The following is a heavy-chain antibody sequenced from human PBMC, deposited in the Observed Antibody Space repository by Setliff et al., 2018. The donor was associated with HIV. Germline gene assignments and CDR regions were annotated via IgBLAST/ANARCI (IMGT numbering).Heavy chain of an antibody. CDR1: GGSVSGHY. J-gene: IGHJ4*02. CDR2: ITPTGDT. CDR3: ARQQHSSDLKIWNY. Sequence: PSETLSLTCAVYGGSVSGHYWGWFRQPPGKGLEWIGEITPTGDTNYIPSLKSRVAMSLDTSKNQFSLKLRSVTAADTAVYYCARQQHSSDLKIWNYWGQGTQVTVSS. D-gene: IGHD6-13*01. V-gene: IGHV4-34*01.